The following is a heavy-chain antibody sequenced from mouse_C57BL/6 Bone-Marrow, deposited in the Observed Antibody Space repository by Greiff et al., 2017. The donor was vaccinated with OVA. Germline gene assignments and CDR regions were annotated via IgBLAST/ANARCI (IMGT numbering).Heavy chain of an antibody. Sequence: QVQLQQSDAELVKPGASVKISCKVSGYTFTDHTIHWMKQRPEQGLEWIGYIYPRNGSTKYNEKFKGKATLNADKSSSTAYMQLNSLTSEDSAVYFCASRPQALYYAMDYWGQGTSVTVSS. CDR3: ASRPQALYYAMDY. CDR2: IYPRNGST. J-gene: IGHJ4*01. D-gene: IGHD3-2*02. CDR1: GYTFTDHT. V-gene: IGHV1-78*01.